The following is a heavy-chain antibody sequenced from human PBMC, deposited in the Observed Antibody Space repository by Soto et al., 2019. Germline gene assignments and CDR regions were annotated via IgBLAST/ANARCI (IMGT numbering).Heavy chain of an antibody. J-gene: IGHJ4*02. CDR3: AREVAVAGYDY. CDR2: ISSSGSAQ. V-gene: IGHV3-48*01. Sequence: EVQLVESGGGLVRPGGSLRLSCAASGFTFNTYGMDWVRQAPGKGLEWLSYISSSGSAQFYADSVQGRFTISRDNAKNSLYLQTNSLRAEDTAVYYCAREVAVAGYDYWGQGTLVTVSS. D-gene: IGHD6-19*01. CDR1: GFTFNTYG.